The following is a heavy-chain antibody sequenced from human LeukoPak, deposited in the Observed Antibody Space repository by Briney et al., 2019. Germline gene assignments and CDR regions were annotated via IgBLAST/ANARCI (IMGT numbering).Heavy chain of an antibody. CDR1: GFTFSSYA. D-gene: IGHD3-3*01. CDR3: AKPYYDFWSGYYRSFDY. Sequence: PGGSLRLSCAASGFTFSSYAMSWVRQAPGKGLEWVSAISGSGGSTYYADSVKGRFTISRDTSKNTLYLQMNSLRAEDTAVYYCAKPYYDFWSGYYRSFDYWGQGTLVTVSS. V-gene: IGHV3-23*01. CDR2: ISGSGGST. J-gene: IGHJ4*02.